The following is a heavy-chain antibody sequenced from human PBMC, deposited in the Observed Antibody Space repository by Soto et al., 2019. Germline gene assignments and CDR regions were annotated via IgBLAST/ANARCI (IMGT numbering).Heavy chain of an antibody. D-gene: IGHD5-12*01. CDR1: GFTFDDYA. V-gene: IGHV3-9*01. J-gene: IGHJ4*02. CDR2: ISWSSGSI. Sequence: GGSLRLSCAASGFTFDDYAMHWVRQAPGKGLEWVSGISWSSGSIGYADSVKGRFTISRDNAKNMLYLQMNSLRAEDTAVYYCARHGYSFGFDYWGQGTLVTVSS. CDR3: ARHGYSFGFDY.